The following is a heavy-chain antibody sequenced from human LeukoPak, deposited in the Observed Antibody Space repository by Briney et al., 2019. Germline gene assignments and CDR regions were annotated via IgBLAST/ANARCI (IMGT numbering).Heavy chain of an antibody. D-gene: IGHD3-3*01. V-gene: IGHV3-7*01. Sequence: GGSLRLSCAGSGFTFSSYWMSWVRQAPGKGLEWVAIIKQDGSEKYYVDSVKGRFTISRDNAKNSLYLQMNSLRTEDTAVYYCARDSNSDFWSGYYTNYFDYWGQGTLVTVSS. J-gene: IGHJ4*02. CDR1: GFTFSSYW. CDR2: IKQDGSEK. CDR3: ARDSNSDFWSGYYTNYFDY.